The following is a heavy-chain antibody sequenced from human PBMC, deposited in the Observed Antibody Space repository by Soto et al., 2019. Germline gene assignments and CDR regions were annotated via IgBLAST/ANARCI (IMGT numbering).Heavy chain of an antibody. Sequence: GGSLRLSCAASGFTFSSYSMNWVRQAPGKGLEWVSSISSSSSYIYYADSVKGRFTISRDNAKNSLYLQMNSLRAEDTAVYYCARDPHCSSTSCYSLVVYRYAFDIWGQGTMVTVSS. CDR3: ARDPHCSSTSCYSLVVYRYAFDI. D-gene: IGHD2-2*01. CDR1: GFTFSSYS. CDR2: ISSSSSYI. V-gene: IGHV3-21*01. J-gene: IGHJ3*02.